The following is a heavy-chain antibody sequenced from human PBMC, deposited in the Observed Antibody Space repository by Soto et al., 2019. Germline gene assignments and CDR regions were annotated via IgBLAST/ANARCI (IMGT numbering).Heavy chain of an antibody. V-gene: IGHV3-48*03. CDR1: GFTFSSYE. D-gene: IGHD4-17*01. CDR3: AIAYYGGDFDY. J-gene: IGHJ4*02. Sequence: EVQLVESGGGLVQPGGSLRLSCAASGFTFSSYEMNWVRQAPGKGLEWVSYISSSGSTIYYADSVKGRFTISRDNAKNSLYLQMNSLRAEDSAVYYCAIAYYGGDFDYWGQGTLVTVSS. CDR2: ISSSGSTI.